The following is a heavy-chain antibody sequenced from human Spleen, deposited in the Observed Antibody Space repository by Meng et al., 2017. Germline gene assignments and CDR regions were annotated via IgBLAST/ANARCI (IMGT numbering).Heavy chain of an antibody. J-gene: IGHJ1*01. V-gene: IGHV3-30*11. CDR3: ARDRYSSGRGQNQH. Sequence: HVLLVHSGGGAFQPRRALQHYWAASGFTFSSYVIHLVRQATGKGLEWVAVISYDGSNKYYADSVKGRFTISRDNSKNPLYLQMNSLRAEDTAVYYCARDRYSSGRGQNQHWGQGTLVTVSS. CDR1: GFTFSSYV. D-gene: IGHD6-19*01. CDR2: ISYDGSNK.